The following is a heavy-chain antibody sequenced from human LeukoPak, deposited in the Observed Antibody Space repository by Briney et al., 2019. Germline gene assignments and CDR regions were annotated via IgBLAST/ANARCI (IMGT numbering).Heavy chain of an antibody. CDR3: AGGINSNPHPYYYYYYMDV. V-gene: IGHV1-2*02. D-gene: IGHD4-11*01. J-gene: IGHJ6*03. Sequence: ASVKVSCKASGYTFTGYYMHWVRQAPGQGLEWMGWINPNSGGTNYAQKFQGRVTMTRDTSISTAYMELSRLRSDDTAVYYCAGGINSNPHPYYYYYYMDVWGKGTTVTVSS. CDR1: GYTFTGYY. CDR2: INPNSGGT.